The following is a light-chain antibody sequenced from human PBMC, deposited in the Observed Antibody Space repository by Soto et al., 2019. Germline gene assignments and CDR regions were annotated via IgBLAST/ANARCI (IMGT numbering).Light chain of an antibody. CDR1: QSIDKW. J-gene: IGKJ1*01. Sequence: DIQMTQSPSTLSASVGDRVTITCRASQSIDKWLAWYQQKPGKAPKVLIWDASSLQRGVPSRFSGSGFGTEFTLTISRLQPDDFATYHCQQHTTFGQGTKVDI. CDR3: QQHTT. CDR2: DAS. V-gene: IGKV1-5*01.